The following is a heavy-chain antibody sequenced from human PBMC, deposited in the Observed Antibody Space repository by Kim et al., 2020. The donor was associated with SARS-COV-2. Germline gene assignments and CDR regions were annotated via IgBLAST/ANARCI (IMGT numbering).Heavy chain of an antibody. CDR1: GFTFSNAW. J-gene: IGHJ3*02. CDR2: IKSKTDGGTT. CDR3: TTEVDYYDSSGPPLGDAFDI. D-gene: IGHD3-22*01. V-gene: IGHV3-15*01. Sequence: GGSLRLSCAASGFTFSNAWMSWVRQAPGKGLEWVGRIKSKTDGGTTDYAAPVKGRFTISRDDSKNTLYLQMNSLKTEDTAVYYCTTEVDYYDSSGPPLGDAFDIWGQGTMVTVSS.